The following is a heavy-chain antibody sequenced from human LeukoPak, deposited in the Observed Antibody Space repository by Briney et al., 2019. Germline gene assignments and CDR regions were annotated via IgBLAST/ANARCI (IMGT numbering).Heavy chain of an antibody. CDR3: AKDRGAYYYYMDV. Sequence: GGSLRLSCAASGFTFSSYAMSWVRQAPGQGLEWVSAISGSGGSTYYADYVKGRFTISRDNSNNTLYLQMNSLRAEDTAVYYCAKDRGAYYYYMDVWGKGTTVTVSS. J-gene: IGHJ6*03. D-gene: IGHD1-26*01. CDR2: ISGSGGST. CDR1: GFTFSSYA. V-gene: IGHV3-23*01.